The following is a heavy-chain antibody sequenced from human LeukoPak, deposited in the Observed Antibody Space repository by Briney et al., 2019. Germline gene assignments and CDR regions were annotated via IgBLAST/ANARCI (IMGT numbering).Heavy chain of an antibody. Sequence: GGSLRLSCAASGFIFSDYVMNWLRQAPGRGLEWVAYIRYDGSHKYYIDSVKGRFTISRDNSKNTLYLQMNSLRAEDTAVYYCARDRGNYYDSSGEVPPAYWGQGTLVTVSS. CDR3: ARDRGNYYDSSGEVPPAY. CDR1: GFIFSDYV. J-gene: IGHJ4*02. CDR2: IRYDGSHK. D-gene: IGHD3-22*01. V-gene: IGHV3-30*02.